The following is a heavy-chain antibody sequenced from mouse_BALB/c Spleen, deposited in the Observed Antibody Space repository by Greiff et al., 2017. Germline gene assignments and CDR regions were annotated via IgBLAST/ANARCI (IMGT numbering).Heavy chain of an antibody. V-gene: IGHV1-63*02. CDR3: ARALTGKGYFDV. J-gene: IGHJ1*01. Sequence: QVQLHQSGAELVRPGTSVKISCKASGYTFTNYWLGWVKQRPGHGLEWIGDIYPGGGYTNYNEKFKGKATLTADTSSSTAYMQLSSLTSEDSAVYFCARALTGKGYFDVWGAGTTVTVSS. CDR1: GYTFTNYW. CDR2: IYPGGGYT. D-gene: IGHD4-1*01.